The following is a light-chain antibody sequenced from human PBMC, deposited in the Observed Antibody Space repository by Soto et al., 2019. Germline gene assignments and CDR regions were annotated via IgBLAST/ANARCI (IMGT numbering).Light chain of an antibody. CDR3: QQYNSYSST. CDR2: AAS. Sequence: DIQLTQSPSFLSASVGDRVTITCRASQGISSTYLAWYQQTPGKAPKILIYAASTLQSGVPSRFSGRGSGTDFTLTISSLQPEDFATYYCQQYNSYSSTFGGGTKVDIK. J-gene: IGKJ4*01. V-gene: IGKV1-9*01. CDR1: QGISSTY.